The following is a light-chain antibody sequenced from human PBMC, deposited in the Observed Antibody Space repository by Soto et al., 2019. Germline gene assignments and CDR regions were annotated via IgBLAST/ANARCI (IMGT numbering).Light chain of an antibody. V-gene: IGKV1-12*01. Sequence: DIQMTQSPSTLSGSVGDRVTITCRASQSVSGWFAWYQQKPGEAPKLLIYYSSPVPSGVPSGSSGSESGTDFTLTISSLQPEDFATYYCQQANSFPLTVGQGTLLEN. CDR1: QSVSGW. J-gene: IGKJ5*01. CDR3: QQANSFPLT. CDR2: YSS.